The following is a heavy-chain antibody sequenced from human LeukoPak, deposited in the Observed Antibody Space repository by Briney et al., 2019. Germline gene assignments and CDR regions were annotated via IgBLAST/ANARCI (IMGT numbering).Heavy chain of an antibody. CDR3: ARHFDVETVAMTGGY. CDR2: IKEDGRER. CDR1: GFTFRSYW. D-gene: IGHD2-2*01. Sequence: GGSLRLSCATSGFTFRSYWMSWVRQAPGKGPEWVANIKEDGRERNYVDSVKGRFTISRDNPQQSLYLQLNSLGAADTAVYYCARHFDVETVAMTGGYWGQGTLVSVSS. J-gene: IGHJ4*02. V-gene: IGHV3-7*01.